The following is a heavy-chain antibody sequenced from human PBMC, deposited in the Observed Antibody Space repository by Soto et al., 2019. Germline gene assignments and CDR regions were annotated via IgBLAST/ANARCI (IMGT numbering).Heavy chain of an antibody. CDR2: INPNSGGT. V-gene: IGHV1-2*04. Sequence: ASVKVSCKASGYTFTGYYMHWVRQAPGQGLEWMGWINPNSGGTNYAQKFQGWVTMTRDTSISTAYMELSRLRSDDTAVYYCAREMDTHTRGGYYFDYWGQGTLVTVSS. CDR3: AREMDTHTRGGYYFDY. J-gene: IGHJ4*02. CDR1: GYTFTGYY. D-gene: IGHD5-18*01.